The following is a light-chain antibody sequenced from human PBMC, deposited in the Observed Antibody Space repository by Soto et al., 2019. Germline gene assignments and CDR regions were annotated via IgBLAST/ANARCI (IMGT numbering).Light chain of an antibody. V-gene: IGKV1-39*01. CDR1: QNIINY. CDR2: AAS. Sequence: DIQMTQSPSSLSASVRDRVTITCRASQNIINYLNWYQQKPGRAPKILIYAASNLQSGVPSRFSGGGSGTDFTLTISSLQPDDFATYYCQQSGTFGQGTKVDIK. J-gene: IGKJ1*01. CDR3: QQSGT.